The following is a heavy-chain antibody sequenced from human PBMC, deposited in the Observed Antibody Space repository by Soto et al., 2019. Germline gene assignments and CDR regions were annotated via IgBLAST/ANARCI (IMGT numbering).Heavy chain of an antibody. J-gene: IGHJ4*02. CDR2: IHYSGNT. Sequence: QVQLQESGPGLVRPSETLSFTCTVSAGSISSNYLNWMRQAPGKGLEWIGLIHYSGNTNYNPSLKSRGTISLDTSKNQFSLNLSSVTAADTAAYYCTIGAGWTTDYWSQGSLVAVSS. V-gene: IGHV4-59*01. D-gene: IGHD6-19*01. CDR1: AGSISSNY. CDR3: TIGAGWTTDY.